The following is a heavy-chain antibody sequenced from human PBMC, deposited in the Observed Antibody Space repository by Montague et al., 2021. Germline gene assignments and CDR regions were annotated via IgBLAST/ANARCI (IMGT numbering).Heavy chain of an antibody. Sequence: SETLSLTCSVSGASISDYYWSWIRQPPGKGLEWIGYIYYSRRTNYNPSLKCRVTISVDTSKNQFSPKLSSVTAADTAFYYCAVTNPYYYYGMDVWGQGTTVTVSS. CDR3: AVTNPYYYYGMDV. CDR2: IYYSRRT. J-gene: IGHJ6*02. CDR1: GASISDYY. V-gene: IGHV4-59*01. D-gene: IGHD1-14*01.